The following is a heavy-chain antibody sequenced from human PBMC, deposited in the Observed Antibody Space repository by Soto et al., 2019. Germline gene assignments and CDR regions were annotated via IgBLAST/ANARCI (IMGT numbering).Heavy chain of an antibody. V-gene: IGHV3-33*06. CDR3: VKDALYSYGDYGVPDDYFSYSYMDV. CDR1: GFTFSSHG. Sequence: QVRLVESGGGVVQPGRSLRLSCAASGFTFSSHGMHWVRQAPGKGLEWVAIIWYDGANEYYADSVKGRFTVSRDNSKHKLYLQMNSMRADDTAVYYCVKDALYSYGDYGVPDDYFSYSYMDVWGKGATVTVSS. D-gene: IGHD4-17*01. J-gene: IGHJ6*03. CDR2: IWYDGANE.